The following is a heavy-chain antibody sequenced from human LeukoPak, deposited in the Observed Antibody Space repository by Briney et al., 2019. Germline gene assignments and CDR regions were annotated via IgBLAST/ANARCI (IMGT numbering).Heavy chain of an antibody. V-gene: IGHV4-61*02. CDR1: GGSIRSGGSIGSFY. Sequence: PSQTLSLTCAVSGGSIRSGGSIGSFYWSWIRQPAGKGLEWIGRTDAAGSTSYNPSLRSRVSISVDTSENQFSLKLSSVTAADTAVYYCARRYDYGVIDAFDIWGQGTMVTVS. CDR3: ARRYDYGVIDAFDI. D-gene: IGHD4-17*01. CDR2: TDAAGST. J-gene: IGHJ3*02.